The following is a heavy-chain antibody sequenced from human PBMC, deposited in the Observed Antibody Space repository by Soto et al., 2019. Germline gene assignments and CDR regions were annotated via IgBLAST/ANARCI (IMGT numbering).Heavy chain of an antibody. V-gene: IGHV4-59*12. CDR1: GGSISSYY. J-gene: IGHJ4*02. CDR2: IYYSGST. Sequence: PSETLSLTCTVSGGSISSYYWSWIRQPPGKGLEWIGYIYYSGSTNYNPSLKSRVTISVDTSKNQFSLKLISVTAADTAVYYCGRVGSLGGLCRYYFDYWGQGNLLAFSS. CDR3: GRVGSLGGLCRYYFDY. D-gene: IGHD3-9*01.